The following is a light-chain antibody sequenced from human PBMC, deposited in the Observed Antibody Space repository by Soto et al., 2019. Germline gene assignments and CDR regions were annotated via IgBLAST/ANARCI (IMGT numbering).Light chain of an antibody. CDR1: RSNIGSNY. J-gene: IGLJ1*01. V-gene: IGLV1-47*01. CDR3: AAWDESLSGYV. CDR2: RND. Sequence: QSVLTQPPSASGTPGQRVTISCSGSRSNIGSNYVYWYQQLPGTAPKLLIYRNDQRPSGVPDRFSGSKSGTSASLAISGLRSDDEADYYCAAWDESLSGYVFGTGTKLTVL.